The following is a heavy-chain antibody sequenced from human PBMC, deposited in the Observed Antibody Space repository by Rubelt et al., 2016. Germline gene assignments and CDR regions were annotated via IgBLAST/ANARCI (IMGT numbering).Heavy chain of an antibody. V-gene: IGHV1-2*04. Sequence: QVQLVQSGAEVKKPGASVKVSCKASGYTFTGYYMHWVRQAPGQGLEWMGWINPNSGGTNYAQKFQGWVTMTRDTSISTAYMELSRLSSDDTAVYYCARDDSPYYYDSSGYYDYWGQGTLVTVSS. CDR1: GYTFTGYY. CDR2: INPNSGGT. D-gene: IGHD3-22*01. J-gene: IGHJ4*02. CDR3: ARDDSPYYYDSSGYYDY.